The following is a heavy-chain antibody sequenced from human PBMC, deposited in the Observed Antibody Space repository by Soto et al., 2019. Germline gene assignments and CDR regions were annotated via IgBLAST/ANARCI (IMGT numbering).Heavy chain of an antibody. V-gene: IGHV1-69*02. Sequence: QVQLVQSGAEVKKPGSSVKVSCKASGGTFSSYTISWVRQAPGQGLEWMGRIIPILGIANYAQKFQGRVTITADKSTSTAYMELSSLRSEDTAVYYCARGGHYDYIWGSYRPINQTDAFDIWGQGTMVTVSS. D-gene: IGHD3-16*02. J-gene: IGHJ3*02. CDR3: ARGGHYDYIWGSYRPINQTDAFDI. CDR2: IIPILGIA. CDR1: GGTFSSYT.